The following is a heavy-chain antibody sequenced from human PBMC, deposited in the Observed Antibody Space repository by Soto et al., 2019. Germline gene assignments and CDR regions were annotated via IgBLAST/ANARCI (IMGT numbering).Heavy chain of an antibody. CDR3: ARRIGGPGYYYGMDV. J-gene: IGHJ6*02. CDR2: IYPGDSDT. V-gene: IGHV5-51*01. CDR1: GYSFTSYW. Sequence: HGESLKISCKGSGYSFTSYWIGWVRQMPGKGLEWMGIIYPGDSDTRYSPSFQGQVTISADKSISTAYLQWSSLKASDTAMYYCARRIGGPGYYYGMDVWGQGTTVTVSS.